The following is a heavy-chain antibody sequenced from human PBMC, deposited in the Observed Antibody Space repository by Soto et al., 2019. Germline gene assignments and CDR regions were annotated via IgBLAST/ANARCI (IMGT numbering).Heavy chain of an antibody. CDR1: GGSITGNY. D-gene: IGHD2-15*01. CDR2: IYYTGNT. CDR3: AKTPIGYCSGGTCSNWFDP. J-gene: IGHJ5*02. Sequence: SETLSLTCAVYGGSITGNYWSWIRQPPGKGLEWVGYIYYTGNTYVKPSLKSRVTMSVDTSGNRFSLKLSSVTAADTAVYYCAKTPIGYCSGGTCSNWFDPWGQGTLVTVSS. V-gene: IGHV4-59*08.